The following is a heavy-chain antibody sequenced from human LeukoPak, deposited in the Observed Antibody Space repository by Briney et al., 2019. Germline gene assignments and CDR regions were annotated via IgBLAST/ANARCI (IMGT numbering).Heavy chain of an antibody. Sequence: PGGSLRLSCAASGFTFSSYGMHWVRQAPGKGLEWVALISYDGSNKYYADSVKGRFTISRDNSKNTLYLQMISLRAEDTAVYSCAKSLMIVVLNSFDYWGQGTLVTVSS. V-gene: IGHV3-30*18. D-gene: IGHD3-22*01. CDR3: AKSLMIVVLNSFDY. CDR2: ISYDGSNK. J-gene: IGHJ4*02. CDR1: GFTFSSYG.